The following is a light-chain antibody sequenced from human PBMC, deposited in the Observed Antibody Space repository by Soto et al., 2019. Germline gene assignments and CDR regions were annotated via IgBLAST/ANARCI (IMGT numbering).Light chain of an antibody. CDR3: SSYAGNNNVV. V-gene: IGLV2-8*01. CDR2: EVI. CDR1: SSDVGVYNY. J-gene: IGLJ2*01. Sequence: QSVLTQPPSASGSPGQSVTISCTGTSSDVGVYNYVSWYQQHPGKAPKLMIYEVIKRPSGVPERFSGSKSGNTASLTVSGLQAEDEADYYCSSYAGNNNVVFGGGTKVTVL.